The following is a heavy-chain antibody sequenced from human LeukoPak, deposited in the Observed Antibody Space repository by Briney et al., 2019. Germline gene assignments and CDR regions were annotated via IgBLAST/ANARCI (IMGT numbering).Heavy chain of an antibody. J-gene: IGHJ4*02. CDR3: ARDSSGYSSGWYPDY. Sequence: SVKVSCKASGGTFSSYAISWVRQAPVQGLEWMGGIIPIFGTANYAQKFQGRVTITADESTSTAYMELSSLRSDDTAVYYCARDSSGYSSGWYPDYWGQGTLVTVSS. CDR1: GGTFSSYA. D-gene: IGHD6-19*01. CDR2: IIPIFGTA. V-gene: IGHV1-69*13.